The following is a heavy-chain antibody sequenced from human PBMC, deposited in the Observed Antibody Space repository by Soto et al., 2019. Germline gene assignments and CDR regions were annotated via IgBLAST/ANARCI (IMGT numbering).Heavy chain of an antibody. CDR3: ARVMGDPGDDYCDYVAGYGMDV. D-gene: IGHD4-17*01. Sequence: ASVKVSCKASGYTFTSYGISWVRQAPGQGLEWMGWISAYNGNTNYAQKLQGRVTMTTDTSTSTAYMELRSLRSDDTAVYYCARVMGDPGDDYCDYVAGYGMDVWSQGTTVTVSS. CDR2: ISAYNGNT. CDR1: GYTFTSYG. J-gene: IGHJ6*02. V-gene: IGHV1-18*04.